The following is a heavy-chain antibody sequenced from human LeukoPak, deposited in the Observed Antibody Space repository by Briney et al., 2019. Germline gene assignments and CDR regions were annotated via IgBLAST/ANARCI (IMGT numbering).Heavy chain of an antibody. CDR1: GYTFTSYG. CDR2: ISAYSGNT. D-gene: IGHD2-2*02. Sequence: GASVKVSCKASGYTFTSYGISWVRQAPGQGLEWMGWISAYSGNTNYAQKLQGRVTMTTDTSTSTAYMELRSLRSDDTAVYYCARALYCSSTSCYTVHWYFDLWGRGTLVTVSS. V-gene: IGHV1-18*01. J-gene: IGHJ2*01. CDR3: ARALYCSSTSCYTVHWYFDL.